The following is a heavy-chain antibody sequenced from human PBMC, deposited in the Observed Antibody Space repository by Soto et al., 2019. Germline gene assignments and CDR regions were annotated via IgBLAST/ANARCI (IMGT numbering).Heavy chain of an antibody. CDR2: MFSGGTT. CDR3: AARGVISFDY. Sequence: EVQLVESGGGLVQPGWSLRLSCAASGLNVSTKYMSWVRQAPGKGLEWVSLMFSGGTTSYADSVKGRFTIARDNSKNTLYLKMNSLRAEDTDVYYCAARGVISFDYWGQGTLVTDSS. V-gene: IGHV3-66*01. CDR1: GLNVSTKY. J-gene: IGHJ4*02. D-gene: IGHD2-21*01.